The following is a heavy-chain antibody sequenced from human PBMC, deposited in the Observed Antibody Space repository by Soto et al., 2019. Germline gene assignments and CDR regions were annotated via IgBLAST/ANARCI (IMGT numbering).Heavy chain of an antibody. CDR3: AKLAGYCSGNSCHGDYAVXV. V-gene: IGHV4-39*01. CDR1: GGSISSKSYS. Sequence: SETLSLTCSVSGGSISSKSYSWGWIRQPPGKGLEWIGTFYYSENTYYNPSLKSRVTISVDTSKNQFSLKLSSVTAADTAVYYCAKLAGYCSGNSCHGDYAVXVWGQGTTVTVSS. J-gene: IGHJ6*02. D-gene: IGHD2-15*01. CDR2: FYYSENT.